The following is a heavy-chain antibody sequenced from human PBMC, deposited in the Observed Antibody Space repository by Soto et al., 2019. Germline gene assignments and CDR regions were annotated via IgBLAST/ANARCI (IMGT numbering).Heavy chain of an antibody. D-gene: IGHD1-20*01. J-gene: IGHJ4*02. CDR1: GYTFTDYG. CDR3: ARAEKWVTGNMGGY. Sequence: QVQLVQSGAEVKKPGASVKVSCKAFGYTFTDYGFSWVRQAPGQGLEWMGGISAYNGITKYAQKFQGRVTMTTDTSTSTAYMELRSLRSDNSAVYYCARAEKWVTGNMGGYWGQGTLVTVYS. CDR2: ISAYNGIT. V-gene: IGHV1-18*04.